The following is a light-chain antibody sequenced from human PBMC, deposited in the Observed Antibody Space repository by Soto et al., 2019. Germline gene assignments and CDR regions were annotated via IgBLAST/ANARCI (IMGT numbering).Light chain of an antibody. CDR2: SAS. Sequence: DIHVTQSPSSVSASVGDRVTITCRASQAITSWLAWYQQKPGRAPKLLIYSASSLQSGAPSRFTGSGSGTDFTLTITSLQPDDAAVYYCQQYKDWPTTFGHGTKVEIK. CDR3: QQYKDWPTT. V-gene: IGKV1-12*01. J-gene: IGKJ1*01. CDR1: QAITSW.